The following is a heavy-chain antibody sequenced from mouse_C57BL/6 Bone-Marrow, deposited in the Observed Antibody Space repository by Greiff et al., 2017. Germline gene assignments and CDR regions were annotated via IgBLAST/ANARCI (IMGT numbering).Heavy chain of an antibody. CDR1: GFTFSSYA. V-gene: IGHV5-4*01. CDR2: ISDGGSYT. D-gene: IGHD2-4*01. CDR3: AREGIYYEYDGGYYYAMDY. Sequence: EVKLQESGGGLVKPGGSLKLSCAASGFTFSSYAMSWVRQTPEKRLEWVATISDGGSYTSYPDNVKGRFTISRDNAKNNLYLQMSQLKSEDTAMYYCAREGIYYEYDGGYYYAMDYWGQGTSVTVSS. J-gene: IGHJ4*01.